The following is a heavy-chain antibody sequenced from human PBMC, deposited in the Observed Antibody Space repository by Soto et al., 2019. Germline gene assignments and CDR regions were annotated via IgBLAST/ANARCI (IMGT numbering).Heavy chain of an antibody. V-gene: IGHV5-51*01. D-gene: IGHD6-13*01. CDR3: ARQPPLRASKLGMDV. J-gene: IGHJ6*02. Sequence: GESLKISCQVTGYTFTSNWVAWVRQKPGKGPELMGIIYPGDSDTRYSPSFQGQVIMSADRATTTAYLQWMSVRASDTAMYYCARQPPLRASKLGMDVWAQGTTVTVSS. CDR2: IYPGDSDT. CDR1: GYTFTSNW.